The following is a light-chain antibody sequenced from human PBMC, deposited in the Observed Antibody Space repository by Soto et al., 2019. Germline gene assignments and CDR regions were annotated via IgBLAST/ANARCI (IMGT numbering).Light chain of an antibody. Sequence: EIVMTQSPATLSVSPGERVTLSCRASQSVRSNLAWYQQKPGQVPRVLIYGASTRALGIPDRFSGNGSGTEFTLTISSLQSEDFAVYYCQHYNNLWGFGGGTKVEIK. V-gene: IGKV3-15*01. CDR3: QHYNNLWG. CDR2: GAS. CDR1: QSVRSN. J-gene: IGKJ4*01.